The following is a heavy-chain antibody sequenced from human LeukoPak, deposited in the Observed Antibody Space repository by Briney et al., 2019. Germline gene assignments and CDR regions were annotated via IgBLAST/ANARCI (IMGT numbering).Heavy chain of an antibody. Sequence: GSSVKVSRKASGYTFTSYYMHWVRQAPGQGLEWMGRIIPILGIANYAQKFQGRVTITADKSTSTAYMELSSQRCEDTAVYYCARGPLSYGDYVHDWYFDLWGRGTLITVCS. J-gene: IGHJ2*01. V-gene: IGHV1-69*04. CDR1: GYTFTSYY. CDR2: IIPILGIA. CDR3: ARGPLSYGDYVHDWYFDL. D-gene: IGHD4-17*01.